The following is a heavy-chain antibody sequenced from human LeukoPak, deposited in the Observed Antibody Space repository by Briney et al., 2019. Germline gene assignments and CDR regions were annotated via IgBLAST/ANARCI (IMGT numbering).Heavy chain of an antibody. V-gene: IGHV3-66*01. CDR3: ARDYYGSGSYLPFFDY. J-gene: IGHJ4*02. D-gene: IGHD3-10*01. Sequence: GGSLRLSCAASGFTVSSNYMSWVRQAPGKGLEWVSVIYSGGSTYYADSVKGRFTISRDNSKNTLYLQMNSLRAEDTAVYYCARDYYGSGSYLPFFDYWGQGTLVTVSS. CDR1: GFTVSSNY. CDR2: IYSGGST.